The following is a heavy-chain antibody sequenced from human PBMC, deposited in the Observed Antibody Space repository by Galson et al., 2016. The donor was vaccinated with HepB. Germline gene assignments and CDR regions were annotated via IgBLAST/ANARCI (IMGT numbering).Heavy chain of an antibody. D-gene: IGHD3-22*01. V-gene: IGHV3-74*03. CDR2: IAYDGGTT. J-gene: IGHJ5*02. CDR1: GFSVSGYW. Sequence: SLRLSCAASGFSVSGYWMHWVRQTPGKGLLWVSRIAYDGGTTTYSDSVKGRFTISRDSAKNTLYLEMNSLRVEDMAVYYCARSNYDGSGYYRFDPWGQGTLVTVSS. CDR3: ARSNYDGSGYYRFDP.